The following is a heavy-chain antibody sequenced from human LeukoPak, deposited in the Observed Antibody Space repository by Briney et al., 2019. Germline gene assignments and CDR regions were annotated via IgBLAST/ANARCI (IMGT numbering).Heavy chain of an antibody. CDR1: GFTFSSYS. D-gene: IGHD2-2*02. Sequence: GGSLRLSCAAYGFTFSSYSMHWVRQAPGKGLEWVSSISTSGSYIYYADSLKGRFTISRDNAKNSLFLQMNSLRAEDTAVYYCARSGAVAVIRDNCFDPWGQGTLVTVSS. CDR2: ISTSGSYI. V-gene: IGHV3-21*01. J-gene: IGHJ5*02. CDR3: ARSGAVAVIRDNCFDP.